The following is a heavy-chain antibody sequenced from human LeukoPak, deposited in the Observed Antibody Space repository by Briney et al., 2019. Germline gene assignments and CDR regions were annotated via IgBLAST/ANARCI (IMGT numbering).Heavy chain of an antibody. CDR3: ARAPDYYDSSGYSSNHYYFDY. D-gene: IGHD3-22*01. CDR2: INWNGGST. Sequence: GGSLRLSCAASGFTFDDYGMSWVRQAPGKGLEWVSGINWNGGSTGYADSVKGRFTISRDNAKNSLYLQMNSLRAEDTALYYCARAPDYYDSSGYSSNHYYFDYWGQGTLVTVSS. J-gene: IGHJ4*02. V-gene: IGHV3-20*04. CDR1: GFTFDDYG.